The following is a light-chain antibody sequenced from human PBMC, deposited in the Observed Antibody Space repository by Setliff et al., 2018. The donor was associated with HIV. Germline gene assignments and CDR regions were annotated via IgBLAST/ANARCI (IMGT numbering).Light chain of an antibody. CDR1: SSDVGGYNY. Sequence: QSVLTQPASVSGSPGQSITISCTGTSSDVGGYNYVSWYQQHPGKAPKLIIYEVRNRPSGVSNRFAGSKSGNTASLTISGLQAEDEAVYYCSTWDGRLSGWAFGGGTKVTVL. J-gene: IGLJ2*01. CDR3: STWDGRLSGWA. CDR2: EVR. V-gene: IGLV2-14*01.